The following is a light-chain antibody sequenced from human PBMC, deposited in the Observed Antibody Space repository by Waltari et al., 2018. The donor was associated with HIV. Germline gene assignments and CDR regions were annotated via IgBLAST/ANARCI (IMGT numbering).Light chain of an antibody. CDR3: QQYNKWPPYT. CDR2: DTS. J-gene: IGKJ2*01. CDR1: QSVSSK. V-gene: IGKV3-15*01. Sequence: EIMMTQSPATLSVSPGDRATLSCRASQSVSSKLAWYQQKPGQAPRLLIYDTSTGATGIPARFSGSGSGTEFTLTINSLQSEDFALYYCQQYNKWPPYTFGQGTNLEIK.